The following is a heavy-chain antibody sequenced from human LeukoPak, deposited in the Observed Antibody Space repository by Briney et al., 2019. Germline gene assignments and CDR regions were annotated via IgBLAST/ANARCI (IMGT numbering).Heavy chain of an antibody. D-gene: IGHD1-1*01. CDR2: ISSGGSTL. Sequence: GGSLRLSCAASGFTFSSYEMNWVRQAPGKGLEWVSYISSGGSTLYYADSVKGRFTISRDNAKNSLYLQMNSLRAEDTAVYYCARIHNLGILAHFDYWGQGTLVTVSS. J-gene: IGHJ4*02. CDR1: GFTFSSYE. V-gene: IGHV3-48*03. CDR3: ARIHNLGILAHFDY.